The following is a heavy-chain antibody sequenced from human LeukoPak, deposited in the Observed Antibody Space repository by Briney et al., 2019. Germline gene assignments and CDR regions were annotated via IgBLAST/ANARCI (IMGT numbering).Heavy chain of an antibody. CDR3: AGGDGYNYF. D-gene: IGHD5-24*01. CDR1: GGSISSSTYY. CDR2: SSSRGST. J-gene: IGHJ4*02. V-gene: IGHV4-61*05. Sequence: SETLSLTCTVSGGSISSSTYYWGWIRQPPGKGLEWIGHSSSRGSTNYNPSLKSRVTISVDTSKSQFSLKLTSVTAADTAVYYCAGGDGYNYFWGQGTLVTVSS.